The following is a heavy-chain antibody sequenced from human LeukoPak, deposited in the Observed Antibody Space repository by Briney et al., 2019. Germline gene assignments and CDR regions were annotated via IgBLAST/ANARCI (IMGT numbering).Heavy chain of an antibody. CDR1: GGTFSSYA. V-gene: IGHV1-2*02. Sequence: EASVKVSCKASGGTFSSYAISWVRQAPGQGLEWMGWINPNSGGTNYAQKFQGRVTMTRDTSISTAYMELSRLRSDDTAVYYCAREVAAAGKIELDYWGQGTLVTVSS. J-gene: IGHJ4*02. CDR2: INPNSGGT. CDR3: AREVAAAGKIELDY. D-gene: IGHD6-13*01.